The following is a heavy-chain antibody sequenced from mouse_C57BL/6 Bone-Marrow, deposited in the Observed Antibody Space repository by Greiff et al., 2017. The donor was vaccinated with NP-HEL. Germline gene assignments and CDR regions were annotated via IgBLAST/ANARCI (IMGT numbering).Heavy chain of an antibody. Sequence: DVKLQESGGGLVQPKGSLKLSCAASGFSFNTYAMNWVRQAPGKGLEWVARIRSKSNNYATYYADSVKDRFTISRDDSESMLYLQMNNLKTEDTAMYYCVRDGGWSWGQGTLVTVSA. CDR3: VRDGGWS. V-gene: IGHV10-1*01. J-gene: IGHJ3*01. CDR1: GFSFNTYA. D-gene: IGHD2-3*01. CDR2: IRSKSNNYAT.